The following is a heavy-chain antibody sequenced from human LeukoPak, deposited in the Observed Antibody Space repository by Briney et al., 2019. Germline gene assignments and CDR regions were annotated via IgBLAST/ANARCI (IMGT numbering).Heavy chain of an antibody. CDR3: ARDSSSGWFVDY. CDR2: ISSSRSYI. CDR1: GFTFSSYS. Sequence: GGSLRLSCAASGFTFSSYSMNWVRQAPGKGLEWVSSISSSRSYIYYADSVKGRFTISRDNAKNSLYLQMNSLRAEDTAVYYCARDSSSGWFVDYWGQGTLVTVSS. D-gene: IGHD6-19*01. V-gene: IGHV3-21*01. J-gene: IGHJ4*02.